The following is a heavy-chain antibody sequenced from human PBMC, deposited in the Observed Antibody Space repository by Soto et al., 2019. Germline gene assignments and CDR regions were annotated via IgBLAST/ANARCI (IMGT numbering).Heavy chain of an antibody. CDR1: GFTFSSYA. CDR3: AKGGPLPYYYDSSGYYWLDY. J-gene: IGHJ4*02. D-gene: IGHD3-22*01. CDR2: ISGSGGST. Sequence: GGSLRLSCAASGFTFSSYAMSWVRQAPGKGLEWVSAISGSGGSTYYADSVKGRFTISRDNSKNTLYLQMNSLRAEDTAVYYCAKGGPLPYYYDSSGYYWLDYWGQGTLVTVSS. V-gene: IGHV3-23*01.